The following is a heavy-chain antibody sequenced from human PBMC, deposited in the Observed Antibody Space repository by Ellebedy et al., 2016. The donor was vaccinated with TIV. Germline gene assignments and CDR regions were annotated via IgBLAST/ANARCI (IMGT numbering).Heavy chain of an antibody. Sequence: GESLKISXTASGFTFNNSALTWVRQAPGKGLEWVAHIKQDGSERYYVDSVKGRFTISRDNAKNSLSLQMNSLRAEDTAIYYCARIASTWLVEGFDSWGQGTLVTVSS. V-gene: IGHV3-7*01. CDR1: GFTFNNSA. D-gene: IGHD6-19*01. J-gene: IGHJ4*02. CDR3: ARIASTWLVEGFDS. CDR2: IKQDGSER.